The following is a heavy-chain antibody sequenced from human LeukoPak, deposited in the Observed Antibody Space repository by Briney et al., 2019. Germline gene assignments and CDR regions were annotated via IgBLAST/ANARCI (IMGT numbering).Heavy chain of an antibody. Sequence: PGGSLRLSCAASGFSFSRYAMSWVRQAPGKGLEWVSAISGSGGSTYYADSVKGRFTISRDNSKNTLYVQINSLRAEDTAVYYCAKDGTSSGWYFDYWGQGALVTVSS. CDR2: ISGSGGST. D-gene: IGHD6-19*01. CDR1: GFSFSRYA. V-gene: IGHV3-23*01. CDR3: AKDGTSSGWYFDY. J-gene: IGHJ4*02.